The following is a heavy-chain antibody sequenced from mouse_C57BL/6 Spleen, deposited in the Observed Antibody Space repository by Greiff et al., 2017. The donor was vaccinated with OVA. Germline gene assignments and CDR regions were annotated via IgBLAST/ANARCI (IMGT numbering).Heavy chain of an antibody. CDR2: IWSDGST. D-gene: IGHD1-1*01. CDR3: ARHPVVASYYAMDY. CDR1: GFSLTSYG. J-gene: IGHJ4*01. Sequence: QVQLKESGPGLVAPSQSLSITCTVSGFSLTSYGVHWVRQPPGKGLEWLVVIWSDGSTTYNSALKSRLSISKDNSKSQVFLKMNSLQTDDTAMYYCARHPVVASYYAMDYWGQGTSVTVSS. V-gene: IGHV2-6-1*01.